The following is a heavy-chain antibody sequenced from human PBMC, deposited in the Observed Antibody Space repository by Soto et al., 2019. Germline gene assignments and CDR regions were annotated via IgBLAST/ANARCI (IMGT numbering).Heavy chain of an antibody. CDR2: IIPILGIA. CDR3: ARGNCSGGSCYSWVYYYYYMDV. CDR1: GGTFSSYT. Sequence: QVQLVQSGAEVKKPGSSVKVSCKASGGTFSSYTISWVRQAPGQGLEWMGRIIPILGIANYAQKFQGRVTITADKSTSTPYMELSSLRSEDTAVYYCARGNCSGGSCYSWVYYYYYMDVWGKGTTVTVSS. D-gene: IGHD2-15*01. V-gene: IGHV1-69*02. J-gene: IGHJ6*03.